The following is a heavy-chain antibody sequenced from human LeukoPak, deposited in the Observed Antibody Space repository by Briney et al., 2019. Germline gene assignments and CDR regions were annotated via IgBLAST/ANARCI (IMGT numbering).Heavy chain of an antibody. D-gene: IGHD6-13*01. CDR2: IIPIFGTA. J-gene: IGHJ4*02. CDR1: GGTFISYA. V-gene: IGHV1-69*05. CDR3: AIHSIAAAGRGY. Sequence: ASVKVSCKASGGTFISYAISWVRQAPGQGLEWMGRIIPIFGTANYAQKFQGRVTITTDESTSTAYMELSSLRSEDTAVYYCAIHSIAAAGRGYWGQGTLVTVSS.